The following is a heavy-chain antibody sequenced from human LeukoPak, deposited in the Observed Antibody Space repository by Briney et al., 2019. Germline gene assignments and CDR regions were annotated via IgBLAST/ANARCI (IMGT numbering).Heavy chain of an antibody. Sequence: PSETLSLTCTVSGGSISSYYWSWIRQPPGKGLEWIGYIYYSGSTNYNPSLKSRVTISVDTSKNQFSLKLSSVTAADTAVYYCARDRSPGVYHDYWGQGTLVTVSS. V-gene: IGHV4-59*01. J-gene: IGHJ4*02. CDR3: ARDRSPGVYHDY. CDR2: IYYSGST. D-gene: IGHD2-2*01. CDR1: GGSISSYY.